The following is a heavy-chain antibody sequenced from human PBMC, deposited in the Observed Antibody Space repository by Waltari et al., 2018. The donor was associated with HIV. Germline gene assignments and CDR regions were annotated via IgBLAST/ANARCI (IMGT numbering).Heavy chain of an antibody. CDR3: VKDMSTEYDFDTFGHDGCDF. V-gene: IGHV3-9*01. Sequence: EVQLVEFGGGLVQPGRSVRLSFAGPGFNFDDYAMHWVGTVPGRGLVGGGGRRWNVGSMGEGEYGKGQCTSCRENVNKSRYLQMNRLRAEDTALYYWVKDMSTEYDFDTFGHDGCDFWGQGRIVTGSS. J-gene: IGHJ3*01. D-gene: IGHD3-22*01. CDR2: RRWNVGSM. CDR1: GFNFDDYA.